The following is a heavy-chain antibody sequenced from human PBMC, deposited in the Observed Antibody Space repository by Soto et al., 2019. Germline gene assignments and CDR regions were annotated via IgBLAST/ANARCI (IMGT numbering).Heavy chain of an antibody. CDR1: GFTFSSYW. Sequence: GGSLRLSCAASGFTFSSYWMSWVRQAPGKGLEWVANIKQDGSEKYYVASVKGRFTISRDNAKNSLYLQMNSLRAEDTAVYYCARDMPPQGIDFWSGYYPPRWFDPWGQGTLVTVSS. J-gene: IGHJ5*02. CDR2: IKQDGSEK. V-gene: IGHV3-7*01. D-gene: IGHD3-3*01. CDR3: ARDMPPQGIDFWSGYYPPRWFDP.